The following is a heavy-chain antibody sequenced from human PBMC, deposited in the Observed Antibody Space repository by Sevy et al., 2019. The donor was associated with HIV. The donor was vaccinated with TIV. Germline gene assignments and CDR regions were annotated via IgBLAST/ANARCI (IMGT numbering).Heavy chain of an antibody. Sequence: GGSLRLSCAGSSFTFSDYNINWVRQAPGKGLEWVSDISDGGTYIYYADSVKGRFTVSRDNAKNSVFLLMNSLRAEDTAVYYCARESGYDAFDLWGQWTRVTVSS. V-gene: IGHV3-21*01. CDR2: ISDGGTYI. CDR3: ARESGYDAFDL. D-gene: IGHD5-12*01. CDR1: SFTFSDYN. J-gene: IGHJ3*01.